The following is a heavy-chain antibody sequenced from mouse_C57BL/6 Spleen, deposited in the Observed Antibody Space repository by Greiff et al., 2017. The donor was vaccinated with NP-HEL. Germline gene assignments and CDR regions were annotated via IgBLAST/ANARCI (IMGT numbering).Heavy chain of an antibody. V-gene: IGHV3-6*01. CDR3: ASLMDY. J-gene: IGHJ4*01. CDR2: ISYDGSN. CDR1: GYSITSGYY. Sequence: ESGPGLVKPSQSLSLTCSVTGYSITSGYYWNWIRQFPGNKLEWMGDISYDGSNNYNTSLKNRISITLDTSKNQFFLKLNSVTTEDTATYYCASLMDYWGQGTSVTVSS.